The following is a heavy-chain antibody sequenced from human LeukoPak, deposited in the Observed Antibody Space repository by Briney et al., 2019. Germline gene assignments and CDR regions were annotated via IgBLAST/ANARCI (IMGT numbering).Heavy chain of an antibody. D-gene: IGHD1-1*01. CDR2: INNSGST. CDR1: GGSFSGYY. J-gene: IGHJ4*02. CDR3: ARAPNWKHFDY. Sequence: SETLSLTCAVYGGSFSGYYWNWIRQPPGKGLEWIGEINNSGSTNYNPSLKSRVTISRDTSKNQFSLKLSSVTAADTAVYYCARAPNWKHFDYWGQGTLVTVSS. V-gene: IGHV4-34*01.